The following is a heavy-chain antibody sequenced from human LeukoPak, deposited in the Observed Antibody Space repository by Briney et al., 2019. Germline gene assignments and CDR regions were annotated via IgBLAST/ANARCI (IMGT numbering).Heavy chain of an antibody. CDR3: AKGYYYDSVLDY. V-gene: IGHV3-30*18. CDR1: GFTFSSYG. Sequence: GESLRLSCAASGFTFSSYGMHWVRQAPGKGLEWVAVISYDGSNKYYADSVKGRFTISRDNSKNTLYLQMNSLRAEDTAVYYCAKGYYYDSVLDYWGQGTLVTVSS. CDR2: ISYDGSNK. D-gene: IGHD3-22*01. J-gene: IGHJ4*02.